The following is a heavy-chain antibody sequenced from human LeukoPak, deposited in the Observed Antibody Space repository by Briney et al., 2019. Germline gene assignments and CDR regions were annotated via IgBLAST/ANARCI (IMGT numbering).Heavy chain of an antibody. D-gene: IGHD5-18*01. Sequence: KPSETLSLTCTVSGGSISSYYWSWIRQPAGKGLEWLGRIYTSGSTNYNPSLKSRVTMSVDTSKNQFSLKLSSVTAADTAVYYCARVERGTAMVIGNFDYWGQGTLVTVSS. CDR3: ARVERGTAMVIGNFDY. CDR1: GGSISSYY. J-gene: IGHJ4*02. V-gene: IGHV4-4*07. CDR2: IYTSGST.